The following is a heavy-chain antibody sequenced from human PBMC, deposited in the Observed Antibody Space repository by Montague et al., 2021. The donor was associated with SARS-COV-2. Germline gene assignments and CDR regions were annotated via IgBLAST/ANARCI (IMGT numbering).Heavy chain of an antibody. CDR1: GGSISTHY. CDR3: ARWDPQTLTLIGLRGKSASDY. D-gene: IGHD4-23*01. J-gene: IGHJ4*02. V-gene: IGHV4-59*11. Sequence: SETLSLTCTVSGGSISTHYWNWIRQPPGKGLEWIGYIYYSGSTNYNPSLKSRVTISVDTSKSQFSLKLSSVTAADTGVYYCARWDPQTLTLIGLRGKSASDYWGQGTLVTVSS. CDR2: IYYSGST.